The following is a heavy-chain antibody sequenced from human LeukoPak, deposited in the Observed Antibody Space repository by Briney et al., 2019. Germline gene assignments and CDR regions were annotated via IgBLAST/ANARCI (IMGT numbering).Heavy chain of an antibody. CDR1: GYTFTGFY. V-gene: IGHV1-2*02. J-gene: IGHJ4*02. CDR2: INPDRGGT. D-gene: IGHD2-2*01. Sequence: ASVKVSCKASGYTFTGFYIHWVRQAPGQGLEWTGWINPDRGGTNYAQKFQGRVTLTRDTSINTAYMELSGLTSDDTAMYYCVREDFVVIPAAMRGDYWGQGTLVIVSS. CDR3: VREDFVVIPAAMRGDY.